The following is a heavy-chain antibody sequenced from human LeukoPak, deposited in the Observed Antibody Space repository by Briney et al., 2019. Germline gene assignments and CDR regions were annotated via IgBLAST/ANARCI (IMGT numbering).Heavy chain of an antibody. V-gene: IGHV5-51*03. J-gene: IGHJ5*02. D-gene: IGHD1-1*01. CDR1: GYSFTSYW. Sequence: PGESLKISCKGSGYSFTSYWIGWVRQMPGKGLEWMGIIYPGDSDTRYSPSFQGQVTISADKSISTAYLQWSSLKASDTAMYYCARLGRYNWKSNWFDPWGQGTLVTVSS. CDR2: IYPGDSDT. CDR3: ARLGRYNWKSNWFDP.